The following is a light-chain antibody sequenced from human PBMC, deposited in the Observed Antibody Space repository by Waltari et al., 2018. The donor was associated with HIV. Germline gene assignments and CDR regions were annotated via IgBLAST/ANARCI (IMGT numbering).Light chain of an antibody. CDR1: SSNIGTNP. CDR2: SNT. J-gene: IGLJ2*01. CDR3: ASWEDSLHGPV. Sequence: QSVLPQPPSASGTPVQRVTISCSGSSSNIGTNPAAMYHQFPGPAPKLLIYSNTQRPSGVPDRISGSKSGTSASLAIGGLQSDDEADYYCASWEDSLHGPVFGGGTKLTVL. V-gene: IGLV1-44*01.